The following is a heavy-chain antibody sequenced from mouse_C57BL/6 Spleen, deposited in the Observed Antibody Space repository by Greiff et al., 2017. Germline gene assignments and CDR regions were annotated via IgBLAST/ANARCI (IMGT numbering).Heavy chain of an antibody. D-gene: IGHD1-1*01. Sequence: VQLKESGPELVKPGASVKISCKASGYSFTDYNMNWVKQSNGKSLEWIGVINPNYGTTSYNQKFKGKATLTVDQSSSTAYMQLNSLTSEDSAVYYCARPDYYGSSWFAYWGQGTLVTVSA. CDR2: INPNYGTT. J-gene: IGHJ3*01. V-gene: IGHV1-39*01. CDR3: ARPDYYGSSWFAY. CDR1: GYSFTDYN.